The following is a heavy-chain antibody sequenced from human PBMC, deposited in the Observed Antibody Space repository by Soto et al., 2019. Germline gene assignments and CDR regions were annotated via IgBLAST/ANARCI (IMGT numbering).Heavy chain of an antibody. J-gene: IGHJ6*02. CDR2: IYPGDSDT. CDR1: GYSFTSYW. Sequence: GESLKISCKGSGYSFTSYWIGWVRQMPGKGLEWMGIIYPGDSDTRYSPSFQGQVTISAEKSISTAYLQWSSLKASDTAMYYCARPSKPYCSGGSCYGEHYYYYGMDVWGQGTTVTVSS. D-gene: IGHD2-15*01. V-gene: IGHV5-51*01. CDR3: ARPSKPYCSGGSCYGEHYYYYGMDV.